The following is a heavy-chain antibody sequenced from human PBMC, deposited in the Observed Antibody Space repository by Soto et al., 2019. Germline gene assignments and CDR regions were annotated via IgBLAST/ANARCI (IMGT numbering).Heavy chain of an antibody. D-gene: IGHD2-2*01. CDR1: GYTFTSYG. Sequence: ASVKVSCKASGYTFTSYGISWVRQAPGQGLEWMGWISAYNGNTNYAQKLQGRVTMTTDTSTSTAYMELRSLRSDDTAVYYCARGATVVVPAATYYYGMDVWGQGTTVTVSS. J-gene: IGHJ6*02. CDR3: ARGATVVVPAATYYYGMDV. V-gene: IGHV1-18*01. CDR2: ISAYNGNT.